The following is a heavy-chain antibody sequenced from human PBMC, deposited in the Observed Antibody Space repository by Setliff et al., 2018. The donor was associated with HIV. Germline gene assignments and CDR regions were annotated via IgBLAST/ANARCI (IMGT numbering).Heavy chain of an antibody. CDR1: GSSISSNYY. CDR3: ARIGSGWSVGWFDP. CDR2: IDASANT. J-gene: IGHJ5*02. V-gene: IGHV4-38-2*02. D-gene: IGHD6-13*01. Sequence: LSLTCTVSGSSISSNYYWAWIRQAPGKGLEWIGCIDASANTYYIPSLKSRATISIDTSTNQLSLKLRSVTAADTAVYYCARIGSGWSVGWFDPWGQGTLVTVSS.